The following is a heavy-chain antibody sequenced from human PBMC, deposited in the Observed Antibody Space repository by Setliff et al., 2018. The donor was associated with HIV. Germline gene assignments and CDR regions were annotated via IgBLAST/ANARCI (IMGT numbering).Heavy chain of an antibody. CDR2: ISGSGDST. D-gene: IGHD2-15*01. J-gene: IGHJ6*02. V-gene: IGHV3-23*01. Sequence: GESLKISCAPSGFTFGSYAMSWVRQAPGKGLEWVSVISGSGDSTFYADSLKGRFTISRDNSKNTLYLQMNSLRAEDTAVYYCAKTLPTLYPPHDYYFAMDVWGQGTKVTVSS. CDR3: AKTLPTLYPPHDYYFAMDV. CDR1: GFTFGSYA.